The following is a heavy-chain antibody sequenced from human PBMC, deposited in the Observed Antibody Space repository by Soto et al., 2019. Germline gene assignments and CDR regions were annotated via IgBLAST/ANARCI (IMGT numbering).Heavy chain of an antibody. V-gene: IGHV3-48*02. CDR1: GFTFNSYS. J-gene: IGHJ4*02. D-gene: IGHD2-21*01. CDR2: ISSSSSTI. CDR3: THLLSLAHPYSYL. Sequence: GRSLRLSCAASGFTFNSYSMNWVRQAPGKGLEWVSYISSSSSTIYYADSVKGRFTISRDNAKNSLYLQMNSLRDEDTAVYYCTHLLSLAHPYSYLWGQGTQVTVSS.